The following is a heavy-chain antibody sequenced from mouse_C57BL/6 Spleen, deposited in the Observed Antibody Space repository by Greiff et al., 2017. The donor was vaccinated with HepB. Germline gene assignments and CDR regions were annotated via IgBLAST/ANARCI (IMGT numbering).Heavy chain of an antibody. D-gene: IGHD4-1*02. Sequence: EVQLQQSGPELVKPGASVKISCKASGYSFTGYYMNWVKQSPEKSLEWIGEINPSTGGTTYNQKFKAKATLTVDKSSSTAYMQLKSLTSEDSAVYYCARPTGTGYYCDYWGQGTTLTVSS. CDR3: ARPTGTGYYCDY. J-gene: IGHJ2*01. CDR2: INPSTGGT. V-gene: IGHV1-42*01. CDR1: GYSFTGYY.